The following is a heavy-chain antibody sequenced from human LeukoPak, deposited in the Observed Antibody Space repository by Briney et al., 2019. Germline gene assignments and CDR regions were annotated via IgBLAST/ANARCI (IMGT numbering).Heavy chain of an antibody. CDR1: GFTFDDYS. V-gene: IGHV3-20*01. D-gene: IGHD2-2*01. CDR2: INWNGGST. Sequence: GGSLRLSCAASGFTFDDYSMSWVRQAPGKGLEWVSGINWNGGSTGYADSVKGRFTISRDNAKNSLYLQMNSLRAEDTALYHCARDACSSTSCYSSGWFDPWGQGTLVTVSS. CDR3: ARDACSSTSCYSSGWFDP. J-gene: IGHJ5*02.